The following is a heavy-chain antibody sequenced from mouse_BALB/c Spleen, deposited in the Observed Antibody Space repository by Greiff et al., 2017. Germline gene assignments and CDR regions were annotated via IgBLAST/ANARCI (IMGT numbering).Heavy chain of an antibody. CDR2: INPNNGGT. J-gene: IGHJ3*01. D-gene: IGHD1-2*01. V-gene: IGHV1-18*01. CDR3: ARWGFTTATGFAY. Sequence: VQLKQSGPELVKPGASVKIPCKASGYTFTDYNMDWVKQSHGKSLEWIGDINPNNGGTIYNQKFKGKATLTVDKSSSTAYMELRSLTSEDTAVYYCARWGFTTATGFAYWGQGTLVTVSA. CDR1: GYTFTDYN.